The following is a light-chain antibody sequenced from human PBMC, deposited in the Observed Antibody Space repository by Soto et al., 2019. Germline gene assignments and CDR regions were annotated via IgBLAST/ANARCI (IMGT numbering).Light chain of an antibody. CDR2: NVS. Sequence: VLTQSLATLSLSPGERASLSCRASQSVSSQLAWYQQKPGQTPRLLIYNVSNRATGISARFSGSGSGTEFTLTISSLQPDDFATYYCQQYNSYTWTFGQGTKVDIK. CDR3: QQYNSYTWT. J-gene: IGKJ1*01. CDR1: QSVSSQ. V-gene: IGKV3-11*01.